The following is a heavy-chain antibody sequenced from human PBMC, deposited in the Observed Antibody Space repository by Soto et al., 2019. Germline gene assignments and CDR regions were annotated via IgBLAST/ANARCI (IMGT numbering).Heavy chain of an antibody. CDR3: ARRNTSGYLRYFDS. J-gene: IGHJ4*02. D-gene: IGHD3-22*01. V-gene: IGHV1-69*05. CDR1: GGTFSSYP. Sequence: GASVKVSFKASGGTFSSYPITWVRQAPGQGLEWMGGTFPIFDRGNYAQKFQGRLTITTDKSTNTAYMELSSLRSEDTAVYYCARRNTSGYLRYFDSWGQGTLVTVSS. CDR2: TFPIFDRG.